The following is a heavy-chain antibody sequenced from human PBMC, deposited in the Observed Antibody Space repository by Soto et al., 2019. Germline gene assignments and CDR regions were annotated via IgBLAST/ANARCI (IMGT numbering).Heavy chain of an antibody. CDR3: ARSYVLQGAMDV. Sequence: GESLKISCKVSGFRFTTYWIAWLRQMPGKGLEWMGIIYPGNSETRYSPSFQGHVTISADKSINTAYLQWSSLKASDTAMYYCARSYVLQGAMDVWGKGTTVTVSS. CDR2: IYPGNSET. D-gene: IGHD3-16*01. J-gene: IGHJ6*03. CDR1: GFRFTTYW. V-gene: IGHV5-51*01.